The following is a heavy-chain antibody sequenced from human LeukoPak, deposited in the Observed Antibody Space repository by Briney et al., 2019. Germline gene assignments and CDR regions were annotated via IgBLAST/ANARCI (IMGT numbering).Heavy chain of an antibody. CDR3: ARDGGAYGYGALDY. Sequence: PGGSLRLSCAASGFTFSSYGMHWVRQAPGKGLEWVAVIWYDGSNKYYADSVKCRFTISRDNSKNTLYLQMNSLRAEDTAVYYCARDGGAYGYGALDYWGQGTLVTVSS. J-gene: IGHJ4*02. CDR2: IWYDGSNK. V-gene: IGHV3-33*01. CDR1: GFTFSSYG. D-gene: IGHD5-18*01.